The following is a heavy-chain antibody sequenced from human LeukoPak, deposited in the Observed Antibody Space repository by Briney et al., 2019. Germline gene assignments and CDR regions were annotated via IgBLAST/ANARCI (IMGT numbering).Heavy chain of an antibody. D-gene: IGHD4-23*01. CDR2: IYYSGST. CDR1: GGSIGSYY. Sequence: SETLSLTCTVSGGSIGSYYWSWIRQPPGKGLEWIGYIYYSGSTNYNPSLKSRVTISVDTSKNQFSLKLSSVTAADTAVYYCARDGDYGGNPTWGQGTLVTVSS. J-gene: IGHJ5*02. CDR3: ARDGDYGGNPT. V-gene: IGHV4-59*01.